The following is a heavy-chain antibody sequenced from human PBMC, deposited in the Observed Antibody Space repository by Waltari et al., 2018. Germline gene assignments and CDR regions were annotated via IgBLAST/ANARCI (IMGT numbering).Heavy chain of an antibody. CDR1: GGPISRGSYY. J-gene: IGHJ6*02. D-gene: IGHD4-17*01. CDR2: IYTSGST. CDR3: ARDKKARWPSDYGMDV. Sequence: QVQLQESGPGLVKPSQTLSLTCTVSGGPISRGSYYWSLIRPPAGKGLEWIGRIYTSGSTNYNPSLKSRVTISVDTSKNQFSLKLSSVTAADTAVYYCARDKKARWPSDYGMDVWGQGTTVTVSS. V-gene: IGHV4-61*02.